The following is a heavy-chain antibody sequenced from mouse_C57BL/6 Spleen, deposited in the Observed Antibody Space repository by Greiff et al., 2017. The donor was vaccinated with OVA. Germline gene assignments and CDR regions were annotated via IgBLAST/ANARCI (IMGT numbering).Heavy chain of an antibody. CDR1: GFNIKDDY. Sequence: EVQLQQSGAELVRPGASVKLSCTASGFNIKDDYMHWVKQRPEQGLEWIGWIDPENGDTEYASKFQGKATITADTSSNTAYMQLSSLTSEDSAVYFCVRGGYPYYYAMDYWGQGTSVTVSS. D-gene: IGHD2-2*01. CDR3: VRGGYPYYYAMDY. CDR2: IDPENGDT. J-gene: IGHJ4*01. V-gene: IGHV14-4*01.